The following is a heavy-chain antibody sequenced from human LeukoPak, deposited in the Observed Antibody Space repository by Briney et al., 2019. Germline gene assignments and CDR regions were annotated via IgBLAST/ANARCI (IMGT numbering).Heavy chain of an antibody. V-gene: IGHV4-38-2*02. J-gene: IGHJ4*02. CDR2: IYHSGST. D-gene: IGHD1-26*01. CDR3: AAGRLVGAAYYFDY. CDR1: GYSISSGYY. Sequence: SETLSLTCTVSGYSISSGYYWGWIRQPPGKGLEWIGSIYHSGSTYYNPSLKSRVTISVDTSKNQFSLKLSSVTAADTAVYYCAAGRLVGAAYYFDYWGQGTLVTVSS.